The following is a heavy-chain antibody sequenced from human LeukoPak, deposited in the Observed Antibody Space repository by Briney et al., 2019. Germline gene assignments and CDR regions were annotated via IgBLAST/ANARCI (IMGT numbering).Heavy chain of an antibody. J-gene: IGHJ4*02. D-gene: IGHD3-16*01. V-gene: IGHV3-7*01. CDR2: IKQDGSEK. CDR3: ARDQRGKQGYYFDY. Sequence: GGSLRLSCAASGFTFSSYWMSWVRQAPGKGLEWVANIKQDGSEKYYVDSVKGRFTISRDNAKNSLYLQMNSLRAEDTAVYYCARDQRGKQGYYFDYWGQGTLVTVSS. CDR1: GFTFSSYW.